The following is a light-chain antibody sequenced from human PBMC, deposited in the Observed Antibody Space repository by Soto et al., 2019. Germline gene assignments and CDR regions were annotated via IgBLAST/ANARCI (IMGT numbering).Light chain of an antibody. Sequence: QSVLTQPASVSGSPGQSITISCTGTSSDVGGYNYVSWYQQHPGKAPKLMIYDVSNRPSGVSNRFSGSKSGNTASLTISGLQAEDEADSYCSSYTSSTTRVFGTGT. CDR1: SSDVGGYNY. V-gene: IGLV2-14*01. CDR3: SSYTSSTTRV. J-gene: IGLJ1*01. CDR2: DVS.